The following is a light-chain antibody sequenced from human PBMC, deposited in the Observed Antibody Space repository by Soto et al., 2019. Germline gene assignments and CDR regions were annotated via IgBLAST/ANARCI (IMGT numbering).Light chain of an antibody. J-gene: IGKJ3*01. CDR3: LQKYFSPFT. CDR2: AAS. Sequence: QESQSPSTLSASVGNRLTITCRASQNIYTWLAWFQQKXGKAPKLLIYAASNLQSGVPARFRGSGSGTDSTLTISSLQPEDFATYYCLQKYFSPFTFGPGTKVDIK. V-gene: IGKV1-6*01. CDR1: QNIYTW.